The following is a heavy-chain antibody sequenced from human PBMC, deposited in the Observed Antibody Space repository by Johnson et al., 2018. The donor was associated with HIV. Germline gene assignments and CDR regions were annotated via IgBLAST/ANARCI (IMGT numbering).Heavy chain of an antibody. V-gene: IGHV3-30*19. CDR1: GFTFSSYG. CDR3: ARGASGWHAFDI. Sequence: QVQLVESGGGLVKPGGSLRLSCAASGFTFSSYGMHWVRQAPGKGLEWVAVISYHGSDTYYADSVQGRFTISRDNSKNTVFLQMNSLRPEDTAMYYCARGASGWHAFDIWGQGTMVTVSS. J-gene: IGHJ3*02. CDR2: ISYHGSDT. D-gene: IGHD6-19*01.